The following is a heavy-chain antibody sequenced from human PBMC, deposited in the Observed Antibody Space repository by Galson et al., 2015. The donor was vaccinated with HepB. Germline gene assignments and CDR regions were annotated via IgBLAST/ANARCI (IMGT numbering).Heavy chain of an antibody. CDR2: ISSSGGSR. J-gene: IGHJ6*03. D-gene: IGHD2-21*01. V-gene: IGHV3-11*01. CDR1: GFTFSDYY. CDR3: ARAACGGDCYGDYTDV. Sequence: SLRLSCAAAGFTFSDYYMSWIRQAPGKGLEWVSYISSSGGSRYADSVKGRFTISRDNARNSLYLQMSSLKAADTAVYYCARAACGGDCYGDYTDVWGNGTSVTVSS.